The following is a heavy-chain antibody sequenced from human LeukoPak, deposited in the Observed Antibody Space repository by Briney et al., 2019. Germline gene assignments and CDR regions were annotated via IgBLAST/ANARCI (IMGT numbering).Heavy chain of an antibody. CDR3: ARDVGSRVGSYYGKYLYNWFDP. V-gene: IGHV3-48*01. Sequence: GGSLRLSCAASGFTFSSYSMNWARQAPGKGLEWVSYISSSSSTIYYADSVKGRFTISRDNAKNSLYLQMNSLRAEDTAVYYCARDVGSRVGSYYGKYLYNWFDPWGQGTLVTVSS. D-gene: IGHD1-26*01. CDR1: GFTFSSYS. CDR2: ISSSSSTI. J-gene: IGHJ5*02.